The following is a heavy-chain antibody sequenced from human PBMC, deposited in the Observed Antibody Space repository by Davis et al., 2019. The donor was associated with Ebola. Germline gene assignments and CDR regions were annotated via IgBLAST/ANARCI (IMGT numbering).Heavy chain of an antibody. V-gene: IGHV4-59*01. D-gene: IGHD2-2*01. J-gene: IGHJ5*02. Sequence: PSETLSLTCTVSGGSISSYYWSWIRQPPGKGLEWIGYIYYSGSTNYNPSLKSRVTISVDTSKNQFSLKLSSVTAADTAVYYCARDYGTRGVPAARSWFDPWGQGTLVTVSS. CDR1: GGSISSYY. CDR2: IYYSGST. CDR3: ARDYGTRGVPAARSWFDP.